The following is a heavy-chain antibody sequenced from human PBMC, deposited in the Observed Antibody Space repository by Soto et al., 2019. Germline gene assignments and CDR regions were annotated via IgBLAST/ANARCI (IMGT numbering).Heavy chain of an antibody. D-gene: IGHD3-10*01. CDR3: ARSFITMVRGVMSWFDP. CDR1: GGTFSSYA. J-gene: IGHJ5*02. CDR2: IIPIFGTA. Sequence: QVQLVQSGAEVKKPGSSVKVSCKASGGTFSSYAISWVRQAPGQGLEWMGGIIPIFGTANYAQKFQDRVTITADESTSTAYMELSSLRSEDRAVYYCARSFITMVRGVMSWFDPWGQGTLVTVSS. V-gene: IGHV1-69*01.